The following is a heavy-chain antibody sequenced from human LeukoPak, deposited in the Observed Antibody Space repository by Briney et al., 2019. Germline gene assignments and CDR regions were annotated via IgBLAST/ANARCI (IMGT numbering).Heavy chain of an antibody. CDR1: GFAFSRND. D-gene: IGHD2-15*01. V-gene: IGHV3-23*01. J-gene: IGHJ3*01. Sequence: GGSLRLSCAASGFAFSRNDMFWVRQAPGKGLEWVSCISGSSGATYYADSVRGRFTTSRDNSKSTVFLQMNSLRAEDTAIYYCATGGPGAFDFWGQGTMVTVSS. CDR2: ISGSSGAT. CDR3: ATGGPGAFDF.